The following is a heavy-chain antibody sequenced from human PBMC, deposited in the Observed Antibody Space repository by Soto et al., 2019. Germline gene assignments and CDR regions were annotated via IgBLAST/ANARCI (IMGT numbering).Heavy chain of an antibody. CDR3: ARGLAVAGLNYYYYYGMDV. D-gene: IGHD6-19*01. CDR1: GGTFSSYA. J-gene: IGHJ6*02. V-gene: IGHV1-69*13. CDR2: IIPIFGTA. Sequence: GASVRVSCKASGGTFSSYAISWVRQAAGQGLEWMGGIIPIFGTANYAQKFQGRVTITADESTSTAYMELSSLRSEDTAVYYCARGLAVAGLNYYYYYGMDVWGQGTTVTVSS.